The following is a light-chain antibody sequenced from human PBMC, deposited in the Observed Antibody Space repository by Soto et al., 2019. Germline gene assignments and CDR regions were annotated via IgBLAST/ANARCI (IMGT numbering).Light chain of an antibody. CDR3: QHYNSYSEA. J-gene: IGKJ1*01. CDR1: QTISSW. V-gene: IGKV1-5*03. Sequence: DIQVTQSPSTLSGSVGDRVTITCRASQTISSWLAWYQQKPGKAPKLLIYKASTVKSGVPSRFSGSGSGTEFTLTISSLQPDDFATYYCQHYNSYSEAFGQGTKVELK. CDR2: KAS.